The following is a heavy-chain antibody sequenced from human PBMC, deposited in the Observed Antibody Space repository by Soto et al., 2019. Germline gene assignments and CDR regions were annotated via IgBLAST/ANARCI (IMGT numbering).Heavy chain of an antibody. D-gene: IGHD4-4*01. CDR2: ISHDGSNK. V-gene: IGHV3-30*18. CDR3: AKDRVSNWYYSAMDV. Sequence: QVQLVESEGGVVQPGRSLRLSCAASGFTFSSYGMHWVRQAPGKGLEWVAVISHDGSNKYYADSVKGRLTISRDNSKNTLYLQMTSLRPEDTAVYYCAKDRVSNWYYSAMDVWGQGTTVTVSS. J-gene: IGHJ6*02. CDR1: GFTFSSYG.